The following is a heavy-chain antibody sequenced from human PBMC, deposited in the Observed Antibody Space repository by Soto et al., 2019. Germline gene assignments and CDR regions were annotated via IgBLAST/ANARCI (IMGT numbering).Heavy chain of an antibody. Sequence: QVQLQESGPGLEKPSETLSLTCTVSGGSISSYYWSWIRQPPGKGLEWIGYIYYSGSTNYNPSLKSRVTISVDTSKNQFSLKLSSVTAADTAVYYCARHPPHYDILTNDWYFDLWGRGTLVTVSS. V-gene: IGHV4-59*08. CDR1: GGSISSYY. CDR2: IYYSGST. CDR3: ARHPPHYDILTNDWYFDL. D-gene: IGHD3-9*01. J-gene: IGHJ2*01.